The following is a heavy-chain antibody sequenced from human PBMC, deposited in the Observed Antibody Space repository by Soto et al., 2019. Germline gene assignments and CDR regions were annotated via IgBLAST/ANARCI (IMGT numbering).Heavy chain of an antibody. CDR1: GGSISSTNSY. V-gene: IGHV4-39*01. CDR3: ACGVYAQWQYVA. D-gene: IGHD2-8*01. CDR2: IYSNGVT. J-gene: IGHJ5*02. Sequence: SETLSLTCTVSGGSISSTNSYWGWIRQPPGKGLDWIGIIYSNGVTSYSPSLGSRVTMSIDTPNNQVSLRLNSVSAADTALYYCACGVYAQWQYVAWGLGTLVIGSS.